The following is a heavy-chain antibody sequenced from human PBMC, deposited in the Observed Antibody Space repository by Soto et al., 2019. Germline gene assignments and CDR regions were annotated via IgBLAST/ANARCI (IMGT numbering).Heavy chain of an antibody. CDR3: ARGIEGWYQGRYYYGMDV. Sequence: QVQLQESGPGLVKPSETLFLTCTVSGGSVSSGSYYWSWIRQPPGKGLEWIGYIYYSGSTNYNPSLNSRVTISVDTSKNQFSLKLSSVTAADTAVYYCARGIEGWYQGRYYYGMDVWGQGTTVTVSS. CDR1: GGSVSSGSYY. CDR2: IYYSGST. V-gene: IGHV4-61*01. J-gene: IGHJ6*02. D-gene: IGHD6-19*01.